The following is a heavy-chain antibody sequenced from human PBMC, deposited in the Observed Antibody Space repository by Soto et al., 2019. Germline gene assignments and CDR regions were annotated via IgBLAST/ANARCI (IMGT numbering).Heavy chain of an antibody. J-gene: IGHJ6*02. V-gene: IGHV3-9*01. CDR3: AKDTGRGSYYYYYYGMDV. CDR2: ISWNSGSI. Sequence: GGSLRLSCAASGFTFDDYAMHWVQQAPGKGLEWVSGISWNSGSIGYADSVKGRFTISRDNAKNSLYLQMNSLRAEDTALYYCAKDTGRGSYYYYYYGMDVWGQGTTVTVSS. D-gene: IGHD1-26*01. CDR1: GFTFDDYA.